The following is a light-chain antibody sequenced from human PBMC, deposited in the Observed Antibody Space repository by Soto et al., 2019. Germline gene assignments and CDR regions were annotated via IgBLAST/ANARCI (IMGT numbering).Light chain of an antibody. CDR2: DVS. CDR3: SSYTSSSTPDV. J-gene: IGLJ1*01. CDR1: SSDVGGYNY. V-gene: IGLV2-14*01. Sequence: QSALTQPASVSGSPGQSITISCTGTSSDVGGYNYVSWYQQHPGNAPKLMIYDVSNRPSGVSNRFSGSTSGNTAALTISGLQAEDEADYYGSSYTSSSTPDVFGTGTKLTVL.